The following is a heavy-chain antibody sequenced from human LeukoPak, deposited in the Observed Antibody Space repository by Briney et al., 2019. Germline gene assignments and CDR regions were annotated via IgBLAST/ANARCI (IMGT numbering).Heavy chain of an antibody. Sequence: SETLSLTCTVSDGSHIGYYRIWTRQPAGRGLEWIGRIYASGGTNYNPSLKSRVTISVNKSNNQFSLKLSSVTAADTAVYYCAGRIAFRFDPWGQGTMVTVSS. CDR3: AGRIAFRFDP. V-gene: IGHV4-4*07. CDR2: IYASGGT. CDR1: DGSHIGYY. J-gene: IGHJ5*02. D-gene: IGHD3-3*02.